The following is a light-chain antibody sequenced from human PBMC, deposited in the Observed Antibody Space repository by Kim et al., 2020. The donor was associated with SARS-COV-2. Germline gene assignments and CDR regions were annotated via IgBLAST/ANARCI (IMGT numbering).Light chain of an antibody. CDR1: SLRNYY. J-gene: IGLJ1*01. Sequence: SSELTQDPAVSLALGQTIRITCQGDSLRNYYPSWYQQKPGQAPVLVIYGKNNRPSGIPDRFSGSISGTPASLTITGAQAEDEADYYCNSRDNSGNHYIFGTGTKVTVL. CDR3: NSRDNSGNHYI. CDR2: GKN. V-gene: IGLV3-19*01.